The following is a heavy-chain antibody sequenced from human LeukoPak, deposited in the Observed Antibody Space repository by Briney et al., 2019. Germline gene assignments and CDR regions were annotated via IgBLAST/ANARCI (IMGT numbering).Heavy chain of an antibody. Sequence: GGTLRLSCAASGFTFSSYDMSWVRQAPGKGLEWVSVISGSGGSTYYADPVKGRFTISRDNSKNTLYLQMNSLRAEDTAVYYCAASPQIRSGWFDYWGRGTLVTVSS. CDR1: GFTFSSYD. V-gene: IGHV3-23*01. CDR3: AASPQIRSGWFDY. CDR2: ISGSGGST. J-gene: IGHJ4*02. D-gene: IGHD6-19*01.